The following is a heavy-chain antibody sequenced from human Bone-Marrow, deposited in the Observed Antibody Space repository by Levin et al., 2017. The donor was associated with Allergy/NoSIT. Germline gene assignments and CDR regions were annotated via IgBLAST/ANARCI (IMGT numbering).Heavy chain of an antibody. CDR2: IHYTGST. D-gene: IGHD6-13*01. V-gene: IGHV4-31*03. Sequence: PSETLSLTCTVSGGSINRGSDYWAWIRQHPGKGLEWIGYIHYTGSTHYNPSLKSRVVISLDTSKNQFSLKLSSVTAADTAVYYCARDLGIAPLGYYAGVDVWGKGTTVTVSS. J-gene: IGHJ6*04. CDR3: ARDLGIAPLGYYAGVDV. CDR1: GGSINRGSDY.